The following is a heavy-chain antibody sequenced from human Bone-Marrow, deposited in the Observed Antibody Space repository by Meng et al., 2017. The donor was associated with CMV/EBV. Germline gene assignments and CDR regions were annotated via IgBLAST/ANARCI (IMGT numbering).Heavy chain of an antibody. V-gene: IGHV1/OR15-3*02. J-gene: IGHJ5*02. D-gene: IGHD3-10*01. CDR3: ARGGLKRGDWFDP. CDR2: SNAGNGNT. CDR1: GYTFTGYY. Sequence: ASVKVSCKASGYTFTGYYMHWVRQAPGQGLEWMGWSNAGNGNTKYSQEFQGRVTITRNTSISTAYMELSSLRSEDTAVYYCARGGLKRGDWFDPWGQGTLVTVSS.